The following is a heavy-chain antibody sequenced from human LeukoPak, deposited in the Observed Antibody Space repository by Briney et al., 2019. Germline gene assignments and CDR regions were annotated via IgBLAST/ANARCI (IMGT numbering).Heavy chain of an antibody. J-gene: IGHJ4*02. CDR3: AKDPWGGATSPPDY. CDR1: GITFSSYG. CDR2: IAYDGSNK. V-gene: IGHV3-30*18. Sequence: TGGSLRLSCAASGITFSSYGMHWVRRAPGKGLEWVAVIAYDGSNKYYADSVKGRFTISRDNSKNTLYLQMNSLRAEDTAVYYCAKDPWGGATSPPDYWGQGTLVTVSS. D-gene: IGHD1-26*01.